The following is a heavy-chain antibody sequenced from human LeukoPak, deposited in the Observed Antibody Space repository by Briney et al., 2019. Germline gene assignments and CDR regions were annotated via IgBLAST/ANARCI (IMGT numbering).Heavy chain of an antibody. J-gene: IGHJ5*02. V-gene: IGHV1-46*01. CDR1: GYTFTSYD. Sequence: ASVKVSCKASGYTFTSYDINWVRQATGQGLEWMGIINPSGGSTSYAQKFQGRVTMTMDTSTSTVYMELSSLRSEDTAVYYCARDLTGDYANWFDPWGQGTLVTVSS. D-gene: IGHD7-27*01. CDR2: INPSGGST. CDR3: ARDLTGDYANWFDP.